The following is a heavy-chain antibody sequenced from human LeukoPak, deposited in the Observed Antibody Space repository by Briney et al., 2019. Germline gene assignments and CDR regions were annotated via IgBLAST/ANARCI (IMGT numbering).Heavy chain of an antibody. J-gene: IGHJ5*02. CDR1: GYTFTSYY. CDR3: ARDFPSAGYDFWSGYEGDNWFDP. V-gene: IGHV1-46*01. Sequence: GASVKVSCKASGYTFTSYYMHWVGQAPGQGLEWMGISNPSDGSTSYAQKYQGRVTMTRDTSTSTVYVQLSSLRSEDTAVYYCARDFPSAGYDFWSGYEGDNWFDPWGQGTLVTVSS. D-gene: IGHD3-3*01. CDR2: SNPSDGST.